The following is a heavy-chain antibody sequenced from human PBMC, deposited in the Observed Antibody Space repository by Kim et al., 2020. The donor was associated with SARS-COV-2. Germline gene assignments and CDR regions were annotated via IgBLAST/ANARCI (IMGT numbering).Heavy chain of an antibody. V-gene: IGHV3-43*01. D-gene: IGHD3-22*01. CDR3: AKGNPYYYDSSGYYSGPFDP. Sequence: RFTISRDNSKNSLYLQMNSLRTEDTALYYCAKGNPYYYDSSGYYSGPFDPWGQGTLVTVSS. J-gene: IGHJ5*02.